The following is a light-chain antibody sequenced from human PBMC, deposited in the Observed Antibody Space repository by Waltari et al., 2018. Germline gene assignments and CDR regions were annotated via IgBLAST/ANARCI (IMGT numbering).Light chain of an antibody. CDR3: YSYAGSGTWV. CDR1: RSSVWTYNF. CDR2: EGK. Sequence: QSALTQPASVSGPPGQSITISCTGTRSSVWTYNFSSWYQQNPGNAPKLMIYEGKKRPSGVSNRFSGSKAGNTASLTISGLQAEDEADYYCYSYAGSGTWVFGGGTKLTVL. V-gene: IGLV2-23*01. J-gene: IGLJ3*02.